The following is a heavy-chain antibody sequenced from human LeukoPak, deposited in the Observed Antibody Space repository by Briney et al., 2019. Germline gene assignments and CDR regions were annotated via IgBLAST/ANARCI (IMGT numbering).Heavy chain of an antibody. CDR3: AKGAEQWPPRFYFDY. CDR2: IRYDGSNK. J-gene: IGHJ4*02. V-gene: IGHV3-30*02. D-gene: IGHD6-19*01. CDR1: RFTFSSYG. Sequence: PGGSLRLSCAASRFTFSSYGMHWVRQAPGKGLEWVAFIRYDGSNKYYADSVKGRFTISRDNSKNTLYLQMNSLRAEDTAVYYCAKGAEQWPPRFYFDYWGQGTLVTVSS.